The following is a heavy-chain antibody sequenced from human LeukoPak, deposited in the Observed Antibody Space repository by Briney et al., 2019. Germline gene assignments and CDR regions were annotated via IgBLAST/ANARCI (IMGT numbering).Heavy chain of an antibody. CDR1: GFTFSSYA. CDR3: VKDGGGDIVVVPAAMGINYFYY. Sequence: PGGPLRLSCSASGFTFSSYAMHWVRQAPGKGLEYVSVISSSGGSTYYAASVRGRFTISRDNSKNTLYLQMSSLRAEDTAVYYCVKDGGGDIVVVPAAMGINYFYYWGQGTLVTVSS. V-gene: IGHV3-64D*06. J-gene: IGHJ4*02. CDR2: ISSSGGST. D-gene: IGHD2-2*01.